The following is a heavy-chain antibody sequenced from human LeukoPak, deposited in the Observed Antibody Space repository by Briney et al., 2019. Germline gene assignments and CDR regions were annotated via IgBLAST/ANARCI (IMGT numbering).Heavy chain of an antibody. J-gene: IGHJ4*02. CDR2: IKQDGGKK. D-gene: IGHD5-24*01. Sequence: GGSLRLSCVASGFPFSSYWMTWVSQAPGKGLEWVANIKQDGGKKSYVDSVKGRFTISRDNAKNSLYLQMNSLRAEDTAIYYCTRVGYIDEGIDYWGQGTLVTVSS. CDR1: GFPFSSYW. V-gene: IGHV3-7*04. CDR3: TRVGYIDEGIDY.